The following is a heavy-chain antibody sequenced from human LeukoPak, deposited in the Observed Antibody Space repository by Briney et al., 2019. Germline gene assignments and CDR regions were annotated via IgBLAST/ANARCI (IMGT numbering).Heavy chain of an antibody. CDR1: GGSVSRGSYH. CDR2: IHHSGTT. CDR3: ARGRLGATD. Sequence: SETLSLTCTVSGGSVSRGSYHWSWTRQPPGKGLEWIGYIHHSGTTNYSPSLKSRVTISVDMSKNQFFLNLTSVTAADTAVYYCARGRLGATDWGQGTLVTVSS. J-gene: IGHJ4*02. D-gene: IGHD1-26*01. V-gene: IGHV4-61*01.